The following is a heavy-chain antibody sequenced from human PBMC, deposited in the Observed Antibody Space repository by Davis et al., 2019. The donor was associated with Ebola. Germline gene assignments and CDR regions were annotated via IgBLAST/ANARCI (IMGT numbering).Heavy chain of an antibody. Sequence: PSETLSLTCTVAGGSISSYSWSWIRQPPGKRLEWIGDIYDSGSTNNNPSLKSRVTISVDTSKNQFSLKLSSVTAADTAVYYCARLVDGSGSYYTQPTWAYGMDVWGQGTTVAVS. CDR1: GGSISSYS. D-gene: IGHD3-10*01. V-gene: IGHV4-59*08. CDR2: IYDSGST. CDR3: ARLVDGSGSYYTQPTWAYGMDV. J-gene: IGHJ6*02.